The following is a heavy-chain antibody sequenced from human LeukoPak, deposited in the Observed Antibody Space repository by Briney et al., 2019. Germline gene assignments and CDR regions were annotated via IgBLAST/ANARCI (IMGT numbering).Heavy chain of an antibody. CDR3: AIHHSGYGHFDY. D-gene: IGHD5-12*01. Sequence: SVKVSCKASGGTFSSYAISWVRQAPGQGLEWMGGIIPIFGTANYAQKFQGRVTITADESTSTAYMELSSLRSEDTAVYYCAIHHSGYGHFDYWGQGTVVAVSS. CDR1: GGTFSSYA. V-gene: IGHV1-69*01. J-gene: IGHJ4*02. CDR2: IIPIFGTA.